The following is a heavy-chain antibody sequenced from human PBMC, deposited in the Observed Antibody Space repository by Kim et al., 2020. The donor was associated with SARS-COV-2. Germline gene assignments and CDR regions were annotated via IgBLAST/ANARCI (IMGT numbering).Heavy chain of an antibody. V-gene: IGHV1-8*01. D-gene: IGHD2-2*02. CDR2: MNPNSGNT. Sequence: ASVKVSCKASGYTFTSYDINWVRQATGQGLEWMGWMNPNSGNTGYAQKFQGRVTMTRNTSISTAYMELSSLRSEDTAVYYCARVKGYCSSTSCYTYYYYYGMDVWGQGTTVTVSS. CDR1: GYTFTSYD. J-gene: IGHJ6*02. CDR3: ARVKGYCSSTSCYTYYYYYGMDV.